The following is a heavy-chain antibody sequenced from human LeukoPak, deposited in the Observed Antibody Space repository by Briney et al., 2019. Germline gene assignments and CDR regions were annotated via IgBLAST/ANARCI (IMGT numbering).Heavy chain of an antibody. CDR2: VIPIFGTA. CDR1: GGTFSSYA. Sequence: ALVEVSWKAFGGTFSSYAIRWVRQAPGQGLEWMGGVIPIFGTANYAQKFQGRVTITADESTSTAYMELSSLRSEDTAVYYCARGLITMVRGVIIKGEYYYMDVWGKGTTVTVSS. V-gene: IGHV1-69*01. J-gene: IGHJ6*03. CDR3: ARGLITMVRGVIIKGEYYYMDV. D-gene: IGHD3-10*01.